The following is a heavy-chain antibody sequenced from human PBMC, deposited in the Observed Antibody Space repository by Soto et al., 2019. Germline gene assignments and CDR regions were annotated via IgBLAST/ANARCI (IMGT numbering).Heavy chain of an antibody. CDR1: GGSISGSYYY. CDR3: ARVDWGSFDY. CDR2: VFYSGFT. J-gene: IGHJ4*02. Sequence: SETLCLTCAVSGGSISGSYYYWGWLRQPPGKGPEWIGCVFYSGFTSYNPSLKSRVTISVDTSKNQFSLKLSSVTAADTAVYYCARVDWGSFDYWGQGTLVTVSS. D-gene: IGHD7-27*01. V-gene: IGHV4-39*07.